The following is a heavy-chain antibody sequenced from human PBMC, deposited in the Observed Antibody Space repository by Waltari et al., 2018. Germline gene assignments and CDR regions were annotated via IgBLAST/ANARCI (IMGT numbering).Heavy chain of an antibody. Sequence: QVQLQESGPGLVKPSETLSLTCAVSGYSISSGYYWGWIRQPPGKGLEWIGRIYTSGSTNYNPSLKSRVTMSVDTSKNQFSLKLSSVTAADTAVYYCARDLGSGWYTSVGSYWYFDLWGRGTLVTVSS. V-gene: IGHV4-38-2*02. J-gene: IGHJ2*01. CDR1: GYSISSGYY. CDR3: ARDLGSGWYTSVGSYWYFDL. CDR2: IYTSGST. D-gene: IGHD6-19*01.